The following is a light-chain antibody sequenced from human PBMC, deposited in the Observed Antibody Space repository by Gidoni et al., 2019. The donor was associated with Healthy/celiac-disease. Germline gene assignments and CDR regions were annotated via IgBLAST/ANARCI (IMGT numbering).Light chain of an antibody. J-gene: IGKJ2*02. Sequence: EIVLTQSPATLSLSPGERATLSCRASQSVSSYLAWYQQKPGQAPRLLIYDASNRATVIPARFSGSGSGTDFTLTFSSLEPEDFAVYYWQQRSNWPRTFGQGTKLEIK. CDR1: QSVSSY. V-gene: IGKV3-11*01. CDR2: DAS. CDR3: QQRSNWPRT.